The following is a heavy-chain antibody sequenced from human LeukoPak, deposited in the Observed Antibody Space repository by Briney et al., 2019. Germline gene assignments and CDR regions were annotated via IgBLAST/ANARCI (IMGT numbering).Heavy chain of an antibody. CDR1: GGSFSGYH. Sequence: SETLSLTCAVYGGSFSGYHWSWIRQPPGKGLEWIGEINHSGSTNYNPPLKSRVTISVDTSKNQFSLKLNSVTAADTAVYYCARHYRDMVYYYYMDVWGKGTTVTVSS. D-gene: IGHD5-12*01. V-gene: IGHV4-34*01. CDR2: INHSGST. CDR3: ARHYRDMVYYYYMDV. J-gene: IGHJ6*03.